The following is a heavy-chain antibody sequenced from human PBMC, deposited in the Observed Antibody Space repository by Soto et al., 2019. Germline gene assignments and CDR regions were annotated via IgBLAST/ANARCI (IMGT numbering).Heavy chain of an antibody. CDR3: AREAPTHYEWPPNYYYYYGMDV. CDR2: INAGNGNT. V-gene: IGHV1-3*01. Sequence: ASVKVSCKASGYTFTSYAMHWVRQAPGQRLEWMGWINAGNGNTKYSQKFQGRVTITRDTSASTAYMELSSLRSEDTAVYYCAREAPTHYEWPPNYYYYYGMDVWGQGTTVTVSS. D-gene: IGHD3-16*01. J-gene: IGHJ6*02. CDR1: GYTFTSYA.